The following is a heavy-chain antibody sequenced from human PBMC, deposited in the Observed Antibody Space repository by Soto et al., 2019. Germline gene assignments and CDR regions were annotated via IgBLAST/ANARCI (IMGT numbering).Heavy chain of an antibody. J-gene: IGHJ5*02. Sequence: GGSLRLSCAASGFTFSSYSMNWVRQAPGKGLEWVSYISSSSTYIYYADSVKGRFTISRDNAKNSLYLQMNSLRAEDTALYYCAVIGVVAATHWFDPWGQGTLVTVSS. D-gene: IGHD2-15*01. V-gene: IGHV3-21*01. CDR3: AVIGVVAATHWFDP. CDR2: ISSSSTYI. CDR1: GFTFSSYS.